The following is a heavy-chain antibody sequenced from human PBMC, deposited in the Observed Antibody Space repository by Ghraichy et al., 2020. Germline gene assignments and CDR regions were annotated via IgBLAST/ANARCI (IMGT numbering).Heavy chain of an antibody. CDR1: GFIFNDCA. V-gene: IGHV3-23*01. Sequence: GGSLRLSCEASGFIFNDCAMTWVRQVPGKGLEWVSAIIGSADNAYYADAVKGRFTISRDNSKNIVYLQMNSLRAEDTAVYYCAKDAYGPDLYYFDYWGQGIRVTVSS. CDR2: IIGSADNA. J-gene: IGHJ4*02. D-gene: IGHD3-16*01. CDR3: AKDAYGPDLYYFDY.